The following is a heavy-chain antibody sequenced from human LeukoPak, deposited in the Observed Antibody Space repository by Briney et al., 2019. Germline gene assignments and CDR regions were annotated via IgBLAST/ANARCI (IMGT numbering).Heavy chain of an antibody. CDR2: INSDGSST. V-gene: IGHV3-74*01. CDR1: GFTFSSYW. D-gene: IGHD6-6*01. J-gene: IGHJ5*02. CDR3: ARDRRSQHSSPSPWFDP. Sequence: PGGSLRLSCAASGFTFSSYWMHWVRQAPGKGLVWVSRINSDGSSTSYADSVKGRFTISRDNAKNTLYLQMNSLRAEDTAVYYCARDRRSQHSSPSPWFDPWGQGTLVTVSS.